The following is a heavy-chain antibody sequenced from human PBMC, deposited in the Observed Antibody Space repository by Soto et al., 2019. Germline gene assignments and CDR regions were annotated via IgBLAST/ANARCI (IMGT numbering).Heavy chain of an antibody. V-gene: IGHV3-11*01. D-gene: IGHD6-13*01. Sequence: GSLRLSCAASGFTFSDYYMSWIRQAPGKGLEWVSYISSSGSTIYYADSVKGRFTISRDNAKNSLYLQMNSLRAEDTAVYYCASQLYSSSWYNWFDPWGQGTLVTVSS. CDR3: ASQLYSSSWYNWFDP. CDR2: ISSSGSTI. J-gene: IGHJ5*02. CDR1: GFTFSDYY.